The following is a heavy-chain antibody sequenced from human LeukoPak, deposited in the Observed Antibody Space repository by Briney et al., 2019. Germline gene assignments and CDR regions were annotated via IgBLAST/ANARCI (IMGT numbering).Heavy chain of an antibody. CDR3: ARAQDAPNQLLGTHYYVMHV. J-gene: IGHJ6*04. CDR2: IISIFGTA. Sequence: ASVKVTCKASGGTFRSYAINWVRQAPGQGLEWMGGIISIFGTANYAQKFQGRVTITADESTSTDYMELSSLRSENTAVYYCARAQDAPNQLLGTHYYVMHVWGKGTAVTVSS. V-gene: IGHV1-69*13. D-gene: IGHD2-2*01. CDR1: GGTFRSYA.